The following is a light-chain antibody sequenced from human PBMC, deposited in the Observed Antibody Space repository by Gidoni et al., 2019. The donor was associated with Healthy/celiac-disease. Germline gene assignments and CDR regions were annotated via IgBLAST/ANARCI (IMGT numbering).Light chain of an antibody. CDR2: GTS. CDR1: SSNIGAGYD. Sequence: QSVLTQPPSVSGAPGQRVTISCTGSSSNIGAGYDVHWYQQLPGTAHKLLMYGTSNRPSGVPDRFSGSKSGTSASLAITGLQAEDEADYYCQSYDSSLSGSIFGGGTKLTVL. V-gene: IGLV1-40*01. CDR3: QSYDSSLSGSI. J-gene: IGLJ2*01.